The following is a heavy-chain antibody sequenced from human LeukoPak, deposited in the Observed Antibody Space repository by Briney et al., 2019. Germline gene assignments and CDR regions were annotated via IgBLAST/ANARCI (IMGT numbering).Heavy chain of an antibody. CDR2: IYYSGST. D-gene: IGHD2-2*01. V-gene: IGHV4-59*01. CDR1: GGSISSYY. CDR3: ARGKYHPSYYYMDV. Sequence: SETLSLTCTVSGGSISSYYWSWIRQPPGKGLEWIGYIYYSGSTNYNPSLKSRVTISVDTSKNQFSLKLSSVTAADTAVYYCARGKYHPSYYYMDVWGKGTTVTVSS. J-gene: IGHJ6*03.